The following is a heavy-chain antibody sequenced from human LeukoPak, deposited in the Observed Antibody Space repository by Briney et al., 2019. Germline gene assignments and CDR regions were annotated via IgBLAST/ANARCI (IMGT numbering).Heavy chain of an antibody. V-gene: IGHV3-66*01. CDR3: TRGQSYCGADCYSD. CDR1: GFGVSKYY. D-gene: IGHD2-21*02. Sequence: TGGSLRLSCAASGFGVSKYYMSWVRQPPGKGLEWVSVMYTGGGRYYGDSVKGRFTISRDNSKNTVFLQMNSLRVEDTALYYCTRGQSYCGADCYSDWGQGTLATVSS. J-gene: IGHJ4*02. CDR2: MYTGGGR.